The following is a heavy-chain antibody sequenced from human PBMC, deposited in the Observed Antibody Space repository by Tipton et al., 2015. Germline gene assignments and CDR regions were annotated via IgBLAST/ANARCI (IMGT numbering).Heavy chain of an antibody. CDR3: SGDSSSSVGYFDT. CDR1: GFNLNSYG. Sequence: SLRLSCAASGFNLNSYGVNWVRQAPGRGLEWVGRIRSKAKGFATAYAASVKGRFTVSRDDSKNTAYLQRNSLKAEDTAVYYCSGDSSSSVGYFDTWGQGTLVTVSS. J-gene: IGHJ4*02. V-gene: IGHV3-73*01. CDR2: IRSKAKGFAT. D-gene: IGHD6-6*01.